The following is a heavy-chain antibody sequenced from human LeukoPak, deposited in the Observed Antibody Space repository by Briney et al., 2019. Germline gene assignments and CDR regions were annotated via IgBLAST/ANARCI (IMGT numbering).Heavy chain of an antibody. CDR3: ARDASGWSRDY. CDR1: GFTFSPFA. CDR2: ITSVTTHI. D-gene: IGHD6-19*01. J-gene: IGHJ4*02. Sequence: GGSLRLSCAASGFTFSPFAMTWVRQAPGKGLEWVSTITSVTTHIYYADSVKGRFTTSRDDAKTSLYLQLNSLRADDTAVYYCARDASGWSRDYWGQGTLVTVSS. V-gene: IGHV3-21*01.